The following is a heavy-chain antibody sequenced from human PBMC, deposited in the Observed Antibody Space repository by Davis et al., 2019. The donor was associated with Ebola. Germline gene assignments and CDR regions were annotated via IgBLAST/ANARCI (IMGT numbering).Heavy chain of an antibody. D-gene: IGHD6-13*01. V-gene: IGHV3-23*01. CDR3: ANHVGRAAAGTGLDS. CDR1: GFIFSSYA. Sequence: PGGSLRLSCPASGFIFSSYAMSWVRQAPGKGLEWVSSISGSGDTTSYADSVKGRFTISRDGSENTLYLQMNSLRAEDTAVYYCANHVGRAAAGTGLDSWGQGTLVTVSS. CDR2: ISGSGDTT. J-gene: IGHJ4*02.